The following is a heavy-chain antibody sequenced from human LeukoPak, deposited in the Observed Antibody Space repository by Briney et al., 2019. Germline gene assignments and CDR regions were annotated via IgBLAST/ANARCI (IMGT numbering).Heavy chain of an antibody. J-gene: IGHJ4*02. Sequence: GGSLRLSCVASGFTFSDYFMSWIRQAPGKGLEWLSFINSAGDNIYYADSVKGRFTISRDNAKKTLYLEMNSLRMEDTAIYHCATSRVFDYWGQGTLVTVSS. V-gene: IGHV3-11*04. CDR3: ATSRVFDY. CDR1: GFTFSDYF. CDR2: INSAGDNI.